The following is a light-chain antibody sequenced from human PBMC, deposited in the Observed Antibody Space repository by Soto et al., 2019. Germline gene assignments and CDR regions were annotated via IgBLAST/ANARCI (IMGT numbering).Light chain of an antibody. J-gene: IGLJ2*01. Sequence: QSVLTQPPSASGTPGQRVTISCSGTSSNIGNNYVCWYQQLPGTAPKLLIYRNNQRPSGVPDRFSGSKSGTSASLAISGLRSYDEADYYCAAWDDSLSGVGFGGGTKLTVL. CDR3: AAWDDSLSGVG. CDR2: RNN. CDR1: SSNIGNNY. V-gene: IGLV1-47*01.